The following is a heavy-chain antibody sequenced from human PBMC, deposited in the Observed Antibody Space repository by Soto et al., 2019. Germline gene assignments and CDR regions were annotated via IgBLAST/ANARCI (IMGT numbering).Heavy chain of an antibody. Sequence: PGGSLRLSCAASGFIFSNAWMSWVRQAPGKGLEWVGRIKSYTNGGTTDYAAPVKGRFAISRDDSKNTLYLQMNSLKTEDAGVYYCTTDDPINKYWGQGTLVIVSS. CDR1: GFIFSNAW. CDR3: TTDDPINKY. J-gene: IGHJ4*02. CDR2: IKSYTNGGTT. V-gene: IGHV3-15*01.